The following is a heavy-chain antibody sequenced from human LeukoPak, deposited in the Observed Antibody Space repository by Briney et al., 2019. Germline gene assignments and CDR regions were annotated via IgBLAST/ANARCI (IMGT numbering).Heavy chain of an antibody. Sequence: GGSLRLPCAASGFTFSSYAMSWVRQAPGKGLEWVSAISGSGGSTYYADSVKGRFTISRDNSKNTLYLQMNSLRAEDTAVYYCAKPRNYHSGSYYLGAFDIWGQGTMVTVSS. D-gene: IGHD1-26*01. CDR3: AKPRNYHSGSYYLGAFDI. CDR1: GFTFSSYA. J-gene: IGHJ3*02. V-gene: IGHV3-23*01. CDR2: ISGSGGST.